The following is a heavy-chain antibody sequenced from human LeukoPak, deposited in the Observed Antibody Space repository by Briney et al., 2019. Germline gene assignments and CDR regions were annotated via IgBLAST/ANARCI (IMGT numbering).Heavy chain of an antibody. CDR2: ISGSGGST. CDR3: AKGRYYYDSSDAFDI. V-gene: IGHV3-23*01. J-gene: IGHJ3*02. Sequence: PGGSLRLSCAASGFTFSSHAMSWVRQAPGKGLEWVSAISGSGGSTYYADSVKGRFTISRDNSKNTLYLQMNSLRAEDTAVYYCAKGRYYYDSSDAFDIRGQGTMVTVSS. D-gene: IGHD3-22*01. CDR1: GFTFSSHA.